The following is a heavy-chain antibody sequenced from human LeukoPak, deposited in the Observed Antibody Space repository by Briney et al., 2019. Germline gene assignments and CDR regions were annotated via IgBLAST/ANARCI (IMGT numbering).Heavy chain of an antibody. D-gene: IGHD1-14*01. CDR2: ITSSSSTK. CDR3: AKEYKEDTDDAFDI. V-gene: IGHV3-48*01. Sequence: GGSLRLSCAASGFTFSSYSMNWVRQPPGKGLEWISYITSSSSTKYYADSVKGRFTISRANSKNTLYLQMNSLSAEAAAVYYCAKEYKEDTDDAFDIWVQGTMVTDSS. CDR1: GFTFSSYS. J-gene: IGHJ3*02.